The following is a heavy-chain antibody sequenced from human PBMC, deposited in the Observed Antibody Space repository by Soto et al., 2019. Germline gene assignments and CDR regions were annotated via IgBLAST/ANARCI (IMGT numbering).Heavy chain of an antibody. CDR1: GGSISSYY. D-gene: IGHD1-26*01. CDR2: IYYSGST. CDR3: ARTRSGLELSYYYYYMDV. J-gene: IGHJ6*03. Sequence: SETLSLTCTVSGGSISSYYWSWIRQPPGKGLEWIGYIYYSGSTNYNPSLKSRVTISVDTSKNQFSLKLSSVTAADTAVYYCARTRSGLELSYYYYYMDVWGKGTTVTVSS. V-gene: IGHV4-59*01.